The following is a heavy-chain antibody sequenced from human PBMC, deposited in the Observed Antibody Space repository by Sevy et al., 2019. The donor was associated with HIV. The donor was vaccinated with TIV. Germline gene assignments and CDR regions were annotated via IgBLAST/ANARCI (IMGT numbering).Heavy chain of an antibody. D-gene: IGHD2-21*01. CDR1: GFTFSSYG. CDR3: AAEATLAYCGGDCYWRAFDI. CDR2: ISYDGSNK. J-gene: IGHJ3*02. Sequence: LSLTCTASGFTFSSYGMHWVRQAPGKGLEWVAVISYDGSNKCYADSVKGRFTISRDNSKNTLYLQMNSLRAEDTAVYYCAAEATLAYCGGDCYWRAFDIWGQGTMVTVSS. V-gene: IGHV3-30*03.